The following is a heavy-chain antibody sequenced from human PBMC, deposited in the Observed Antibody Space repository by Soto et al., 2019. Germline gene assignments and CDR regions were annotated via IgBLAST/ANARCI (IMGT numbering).Heavy chain of an antibody. D-gene: IGHD3-3*01. CDR1: GGSISSGDYY. CDR3: ARDESVRYDDYYGMDV. J-gene: IGHJ6*02. Sequence: QVQLQESGPGLVKPSQTLSLTCTVSGGSISSGDYYWSWIRQPPGKGLEWIGYIYYSGSTYYNPSLKSRVTISVDTSKNKFSLKLSSVTAADTAVYYCARDESVRYDDYYGMDVWGQGTTVTVSS. CDR2: IYYSGST. V-gene: IGHV4-30-4*01.